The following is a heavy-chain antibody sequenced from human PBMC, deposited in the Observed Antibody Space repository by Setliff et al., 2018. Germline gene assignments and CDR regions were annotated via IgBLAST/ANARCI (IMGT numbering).Heavy chain of an antibody. J-gene: IGHJ4*02. Sequence: GGSLRLSCAASGFTFSSYAMHWVRQAPGKGLEWVAVISYDGSNKYYADSVKGRFTISRDNSKNTLYLQMNSLRAEDTAVYYCAKGRVGATIGGSFDYWGQGTLVTVSS. V-gene: IGHV3-30-3*01. D-gene: IGHD1-26*01. CDR2: ISYDGSNK. CDR3: AKGRVGATIGGSFDY. CDR1: GFTFSSYA.